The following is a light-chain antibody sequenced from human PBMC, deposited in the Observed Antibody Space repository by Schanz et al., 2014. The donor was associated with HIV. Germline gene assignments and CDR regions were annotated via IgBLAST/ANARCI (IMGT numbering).Light chain of an antibody. Sequence: QFVLTQPPSVSGAPGQRVTISCTGSSSNIGAGYHVQWYQQLPGTAPKLLIYGNSNRPSGVPDRFSGSKSGTSGSLAITGLQAEDEADYYCTTWDSTLSAVVFGGGTKVTVL. V-gene: IGLV1-40*01. J-gene: IGLJ2*01. CDR3: TTWDSTLSAVV. CDR2: GNS. CDR1: SSNIGAGYH.